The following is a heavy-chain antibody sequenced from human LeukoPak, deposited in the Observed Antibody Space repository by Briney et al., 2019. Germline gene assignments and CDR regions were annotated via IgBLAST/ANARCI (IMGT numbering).Heavy chain of an antibody. CDR2: INPNSGGT. CDR3: ARAQWLQSSFDY. CDR1: GYTFTGYY. J-gene: IGHJ4*02. V-gene: IGHV1-2*02. Sequence: ASVKVSCKASGYTFTGYYMHWVRQAPGQGLEWMGWINPNSGGTNYAQKFQGRVTMTRDTSISTAYMELSRLRSGDTAVYYCARAQWLQSSFDYWGQGTLVTVSS. D-gene: IGHD3-22*01.